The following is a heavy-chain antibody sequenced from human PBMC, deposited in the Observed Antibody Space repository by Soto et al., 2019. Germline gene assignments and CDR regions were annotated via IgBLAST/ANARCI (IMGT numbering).Heavy chain of an antibody. CDR3: ARDLSSGYSKPAEYFQH. D-gene: IGHD3-22*01. CDR1: GYTFTSYG. CDR2: ISAYNGNT. V-gene: IGHV1-18*01. J-gene: IGHJ1*01. Sequence: QVQLVQSGAEVKKPGASVKVSCKASGYTFTSYGISWVRQAPGQGLEWMGWISAYNGNTNYAQKLQGRVTMTTDTSTSTAYRELRSLRSDDTAVYYCARDLSSGYSKPAEYFQHWGQGTLVTVSS.